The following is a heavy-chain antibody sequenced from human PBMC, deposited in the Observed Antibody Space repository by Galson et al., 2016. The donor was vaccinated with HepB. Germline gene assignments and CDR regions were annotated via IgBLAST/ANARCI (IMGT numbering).Heavy chain of an antibody. V-gene: IGHV3-64*04. CDR1: GFTFRSHA. J-gene: IGHJ5*02. D-gene: IGHD3-10*01. CDR3: VRGAGDFLS. Sequence: SLRLSCATSGFTFRSHAMFWVRQAPGKGLEYVSHISNDGGTTYYADSAKGRFTVSRDFSTNTLYLELTSLRSDDTAVYYCVRGAGDFLSWGLGTLVTVSS. CDR2: ISNDGGTT.